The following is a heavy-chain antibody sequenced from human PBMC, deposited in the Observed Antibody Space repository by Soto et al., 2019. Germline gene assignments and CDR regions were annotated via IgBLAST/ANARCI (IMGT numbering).Heavy chain of an antibody. D-gene: IGHD2-8*01. V-gene: IGHV4-30-4*01. CDR1: GGSISSGDYS. Sequence: LSLPCTVSGGSISSGDYSWSWIRQPPGKGLEWLGYIYYSGSTYYNPSLKSRVTISVDTSKNQFSLKLSSVTAADTAVYYCARALNAAVLGAEGPPYCYCGMDVRGQGTTVTVSS. J-gene: IGHJ6*02. CDR3: ARALNAAVLGAEGPPYCYCGMDV. CDR2: IYYSGST.